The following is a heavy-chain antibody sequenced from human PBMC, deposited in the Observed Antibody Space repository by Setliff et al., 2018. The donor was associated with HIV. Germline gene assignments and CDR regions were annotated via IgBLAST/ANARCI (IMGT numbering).Heavy chain of an antibody. Sequence: SVKVSCKASGGTFSNYAITWVRQAPGQGLEWMGGINPLFGTTNYAHNFQGRLTITTDQIMSTAYMELTSLRSEDTAVYYCASGSGYCNKGDCYIGVHRTPDKYYFDSWGQGTLVTVSS. CDR3: ASGSGYCNKGDCYIGVHRTPDKYYFDS. V-gene: IGHV1-69*05. CDR1: GGTFSNYA. CDR2: INPLFGTT. D-gene: IGHD2-8*01. J-gene: IGHJ4*02.